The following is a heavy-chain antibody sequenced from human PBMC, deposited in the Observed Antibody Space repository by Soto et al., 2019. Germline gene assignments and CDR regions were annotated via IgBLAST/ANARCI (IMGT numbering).Heavy chain of an antibody. D-gene: IGHD2-15*01. Sequence: TSETLSLTCTVSGGSISSGDYYWSWIRQPPGKGLEWIGYIYYSGSTYYNPSLKSRVTISVDTSKNQFSLKLSSVTAADTAVYYCARRYCSGGSCYYDYWGQGTLVTVS. V-gene: IGHV4-30-4*01. J-gene: IGHJ4*02. CDR3: ARRYCSGGSCYYDY. CDR1: GGSISSGDYY. CDR2: IYYSGST.